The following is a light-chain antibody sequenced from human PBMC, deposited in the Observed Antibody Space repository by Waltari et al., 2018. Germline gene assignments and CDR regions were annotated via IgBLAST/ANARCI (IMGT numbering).Light chain of an antibody. J-gene: IGKJ1*01. CDR1: QSIDQW. CDR3: QQYDTHWT. V-gene: IGKV1-5*03. CDR2: ATS. Sequence: DIQVTQSPSPLSASLGDRVSMTCRTSQSIDQWLAWYPQEPGKAPKRLIAATSVLEHGIPSRFRGSRSGTEFTLTITGLQPDDLATYYCQQYDTHWTFGQGTKVEIK.